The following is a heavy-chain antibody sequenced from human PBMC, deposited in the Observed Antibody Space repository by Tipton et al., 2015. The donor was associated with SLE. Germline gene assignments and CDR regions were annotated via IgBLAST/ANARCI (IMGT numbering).Heavy chain of an antibody. V-gene: IGHV1-24*01. CDR2: FDYEDGET. CDR3: ATADCSRGSCYYYYGMDV. J-gene: IGHJ6*02. CDR1: GYTLTELS. D-gene: IGHD2-15*01. Sequence: QLVQSGAEVKKPGASVKVSCKVSGYTLTELSMHWVRQAPGKGLEWMGGFDYEDGETIYAHNFQGRVTMTEDTSTDTAYMELSSLRFEDTAVYYCATADCSRGSCYYYYGMDVWGQGTTVTVSS.